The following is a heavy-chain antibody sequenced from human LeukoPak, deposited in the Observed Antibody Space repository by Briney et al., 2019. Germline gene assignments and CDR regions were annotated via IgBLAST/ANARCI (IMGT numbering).Heavy chain of an antibody. J-gene: IGHJ3*02. CDR3: ARDEYAFDI. CDR2: INHTGST. CDR1: GGSFRGYY. Sequence: SETLSLTCAVYGGSFRGYYWSWIRQSPGKGLGWIGEINHTGSTNYNPSLKSRVTISADTSKNQFSLNVTSVTAADTAVYYCARDEYAFDIWGQGTMVTVSS. V-gene: IGHV4-34*01.